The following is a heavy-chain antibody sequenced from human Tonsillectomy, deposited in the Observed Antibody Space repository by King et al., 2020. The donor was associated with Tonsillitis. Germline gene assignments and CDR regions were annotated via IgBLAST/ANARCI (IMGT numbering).Heavy chain of an antibody. Sequence: VQLVQSGGGLVKPGGSLRLSCAASGFTFSHYSMNWVRQAPGKGLECVSSISSSGTYISYADSVKGRFTISRDNAKNSLYLQMNSLRAEDTAVYYCASDPNGLSWYVDLWGRGTLVTVSS. CDR3: ASDPNGLSWYVDL. V-gene: IGHV3-21*01. CDR2: ISSSGTYI. D-gene: IGHD2/OR15-2a*01. J-gene: IGHJ2*01. CDR1: GFTFSHYS.